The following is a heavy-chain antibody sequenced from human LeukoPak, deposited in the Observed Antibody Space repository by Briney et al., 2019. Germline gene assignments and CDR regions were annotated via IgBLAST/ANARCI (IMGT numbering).Heavy chain of an antibody. V-gene: IGHV4-39*07. D-gene: IGHD3-16*01. CDR1: GGSISSSSYY. CDR3: ARMGSDGGWFDP. J-gene: IGHJ5*02. Sequence: SETLSLTCTVSGGSISSSSYYWGWIRQPPGEGLEWIGSIYYSGSTYYNPSLNSRVTISVDTSKNQFSLKLSSVTAADTAVYYCARMGSDGGWFDPWGQGTLVTVSS. CDR2: IYYSGST.